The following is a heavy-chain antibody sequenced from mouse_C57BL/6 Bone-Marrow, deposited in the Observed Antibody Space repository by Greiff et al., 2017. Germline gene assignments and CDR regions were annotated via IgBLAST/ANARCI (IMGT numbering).Heavy chain of an antibody. CDR2: ISNGGGST. J-gene: IGHJ3*01. D-gene: IGHD1-1*01. Sequence: EVQGVESGGGLVQPGGSLKLSCAASGFTFSDYYMYWVRQTPEKRLEWVAYISNGGGSTYYPDTVQGRFTISRDNAKNTLYLQMSRLKSEDTAMYYCATGVLRFYWGQGTLVTVSA. CDR3: ATGVLRFY. V-gene: IGHV5-12*01. CDR1: GFTFSDYY.